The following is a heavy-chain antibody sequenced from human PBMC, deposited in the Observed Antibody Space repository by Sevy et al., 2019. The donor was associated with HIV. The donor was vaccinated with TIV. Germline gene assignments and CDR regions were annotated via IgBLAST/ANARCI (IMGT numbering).Heavy chain of an antibody. CDR3: ARTGTSHLYYGMDV. J-gene: IGHJ6*02. D-gene: IGHD1-1*01. Sequence: SETLSLTCTVSGGSISSSSYYWGWVRQPPGKGLEWIGSIYYSGSTYYNPSLKSRVTISADTSKTQLSLKLSSVTAADAAVYYFARTGTSHLYYGMDVWGQGTTVTVSS. CDR1: GGSISSSSYY. CDR2: IYYSGST. V-gene: IGHV4-39*01.